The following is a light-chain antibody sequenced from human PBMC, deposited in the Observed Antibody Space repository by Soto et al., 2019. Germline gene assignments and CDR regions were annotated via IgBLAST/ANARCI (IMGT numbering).Light chain of an antibody. CDR1: QGLSSW. CDR2: AAS. J-gene: IGKJ4*01. V-gene: IGKV1-12*01. CDR3: QQANSFPLT. Sequence: DLQMTQSPSSVSASVGDRVTITCRASQGLSSWLAWYQQKPGKAPNLLIYAASNLQSGVPSRFSGSGSGADFTLTISSLQPEDFATYYCQQANSFPLTFGGGTKVEIK.